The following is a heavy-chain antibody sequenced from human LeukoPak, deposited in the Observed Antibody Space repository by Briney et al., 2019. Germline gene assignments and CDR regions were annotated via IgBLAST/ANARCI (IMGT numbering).Heavy chain of an antibody. J-gene: IGHJ6*02. Sequence: SGGSLRLSCAASGFTFSSYAMSWVRQAPGKGLEWVSAISGSGGSTYYADSVKGRFTISRDNSKNTLYLQMNSLRAEDTAVYYCAKDLESNELITIFGVVTENYYYYGMDVWGQGTTVTVSS. CDR2: ISGSGGST. D-gene: IGHD3-3*01. CDR3: AKDLESNELITIFGVVTENYYYYGMDV. V-gene: IGHV3-23*01. CDR1: GFTFSSYA.